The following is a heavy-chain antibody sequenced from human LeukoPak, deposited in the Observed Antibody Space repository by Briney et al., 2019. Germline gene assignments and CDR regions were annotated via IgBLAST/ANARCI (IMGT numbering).Heavy chain of an antibody. V-gene: IGHV3-11*06. Sequence: GGSLRLSCAASGFTFSDHYMSWIRQAPGKGLEWVSYISSSSSYTNYADSVKGRFTISRDNAKNSLYLQMNSLRAEDTAVYYCARSGRYFDWLLDYWGQGTLVTISS. CDR1: GFTFSDHY. CDR3: ARSGRYFDWLLDY. CDR2: ISSSSSYT. J-gene: IGHJ4*02. D-gene: IGHD3-9*01.